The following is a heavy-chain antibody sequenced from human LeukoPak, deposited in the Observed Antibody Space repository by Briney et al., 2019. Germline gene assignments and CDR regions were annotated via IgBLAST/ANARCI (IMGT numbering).Heavy chain of an antibody. CDR1: GGTFSSYA. V-gene: IGHV1-2*02. CDR2: INPNSGGT. CDR3: ARNFGELYQGENWFDP. Sequence: ASVKVSCKASGGTFSSYAISWVRQAPGQGLEWMGWINPNSGGTNYAQKFQGRVTMTRDTSISTAYMELSRLRSDDTAVYYCARNFGELYQGENWFDPWGQGTLVTVSS. D-gene: IGHD3-10*01. J-gene: IGHJ5*02.